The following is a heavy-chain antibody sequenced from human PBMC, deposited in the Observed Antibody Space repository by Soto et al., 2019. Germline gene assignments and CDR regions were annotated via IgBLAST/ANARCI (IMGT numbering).Heavy chain of an antibody. V-gene: IGHV4-31*03. CDR3: ARGYYYGSGSQNPYYYYGMDV. CDR1: GGSISSGGHY. J-gene: IGHJ6*02. CDR2: IYYSGST. Sequence: PSETLSLTCTVSGGSISSGGHYWSWIRQHPGKGLEWIGYIYYSGSTYYNPSLKSRVTISVDTSKNQFSLKLSSVTAADTAVYYCARGYYYGSGSQNPYYYYGMDVWGQGTTVTVSS. D-gene: IGHD3-10*01.